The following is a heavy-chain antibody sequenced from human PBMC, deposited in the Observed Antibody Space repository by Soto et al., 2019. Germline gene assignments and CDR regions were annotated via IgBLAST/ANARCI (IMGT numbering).Heavy chain of an antibody. Sequence: QVQLQESGPGLVKPSQTLSLTCTVSGGSISSGGYYWSWIRQHPGKGLEWIGYIYYSGSTYYNPSLKGRVTISVDTSKNQFSLKLSSVTAADTAVYYWARDNGRGWYGGNNWFDPWGQGTLVTVSS. CDR2: IYYSGST. CDR3: ARDNGRGWYGGNNWFDP. D-gene: IGHD6-19*01. V-gene: IGHV4-31*03. CDR1: GGSISSGGYY. J-gene: IGHJ5*02.